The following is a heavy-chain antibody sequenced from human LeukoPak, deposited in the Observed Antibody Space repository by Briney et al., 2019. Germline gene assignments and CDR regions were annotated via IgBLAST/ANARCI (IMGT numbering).Heavy chain of an antibody. CDR3: ARDPGWGAFDY. D-gene: IGHD3-16*01. J-gene: IGHJ4*02. Sequence: GGSLRLSCAASGFTFTTSWMSWVRQAPGKALEWVALMNQDGSKTVYVGSVKGRFTISRDNTKNSLYLQIDSLRAEDTAVYYCARDPGWGAFDYWGQGTLVTVSS. V-gene: IGHV3-7*01. CDR1: GFTFTTSW. CDR2: MNQDGSKT.